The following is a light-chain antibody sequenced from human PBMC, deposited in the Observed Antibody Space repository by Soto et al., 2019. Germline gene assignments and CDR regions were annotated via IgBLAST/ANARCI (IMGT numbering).Light chain of an antibody. J-gene: IGKJ3*01. CDR2: KAS. V-gene: IGKV1-5*03. CDR1: QSISSW. CDR3: QQSFT. Sequence: DIQMTQSPSTLSASVGDRVTITCRASQSISSWLAWYQQKPGKAPKLLIYKASTLESGVPSRFSGSGSGTEFTLTISSLQPDDFATYYCQQSFTLGPGTKVDIK.